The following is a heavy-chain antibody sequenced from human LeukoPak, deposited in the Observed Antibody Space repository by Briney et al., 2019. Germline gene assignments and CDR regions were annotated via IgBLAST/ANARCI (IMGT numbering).Heavy chain of an antibody. V-gene: IGHV4-39*07. D-gene: IGHD5-18*01. J-gene: IGHJ4*02. Sequence: SETLSLTCTVSGGSISSSSYYWGWIRQPPGKGLEWIGSIYYSGSTYYNPSPKSRVTISVDTSKNQFSLKLSSVTAADTAVYYCARPDTAMASFDYWGQGTLVTVSS. CDR1: GGSISSSSYY. CDR3: ARPDTAMASFDY. CDR2: IYYSGST.